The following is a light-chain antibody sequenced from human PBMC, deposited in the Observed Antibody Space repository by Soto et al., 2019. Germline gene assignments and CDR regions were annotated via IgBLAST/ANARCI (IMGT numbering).Light chain of an antibody. J-gene: IGKJ5*01. CDR2: DVS. Sequence: EVVMTQSPATLSVSPGARATLSCRASQSARSSLGWYQQKPGQAPSLLIYDVSIRATGIPARFNGSGSGTEGTITIRSLQSEDRAVYDCQQYNNWPPTFGQGTRLEIK. CDR3: QQYNNWPPT. V-gene: IGKV3-15*01. CDR1: QSARSS.